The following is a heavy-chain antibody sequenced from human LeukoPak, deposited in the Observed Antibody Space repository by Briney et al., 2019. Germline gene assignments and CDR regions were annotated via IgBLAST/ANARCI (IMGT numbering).Heavy chain of an antibody. D-gene: IGHD6-19*01. J-gene: IGHJ4*02. V-gene: IGHV3-30*03. CDR3: ARDPSGWYGPLFDY. CDR1: GFTFSHDG. Sequence: GGSLRLSCVVSGFTFSHDGMHWVRQAPGKGLEWVAVISYDGNNKYYADSVKGRFTISRDNSKNTLYLQMNSLRAEDTAVYYCARDPSGWYGPLFDYWGQGTLVTVSS. CDR2: ISYDGNNK.